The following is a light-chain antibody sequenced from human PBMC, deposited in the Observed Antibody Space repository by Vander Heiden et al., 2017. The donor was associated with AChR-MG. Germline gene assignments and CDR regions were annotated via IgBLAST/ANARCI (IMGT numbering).Light chain of an antibody. J-gene: IGKJ3*01. CDR1: QSISSY. V-gene: IGKV1-39*01. Sequence: DIQMTQSPSSLSASVGDRVTITCRASQSISSYLNWYQQKPGKAPKLLIYAASSLQSGVPSRFSGSGSGTDFTLTISSLQPEDFATYYCQQSDSTPWTFGPRTKVDIK. CDR3: QQSDSTPWT. CDR2: AAS.